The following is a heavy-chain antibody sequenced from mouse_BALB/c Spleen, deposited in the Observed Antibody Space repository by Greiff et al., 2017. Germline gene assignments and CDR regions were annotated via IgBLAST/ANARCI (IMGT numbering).Heavy chain of an antibody. V-gene: IGHV5-4*02. D-gene: IGHD1-1*01. J-gene: IGHJ3*01. Sequence: EVKLVESGGGLVKPGGSLKLSCAASGFTFSDYYMYWVRQTPEKRLEWVATISDGGSYTYYPDSVKGRFTISRDNAKNNLYLQMSSLKSEDTAMYYCARDPLNYGSSFLFAYWGQGTLVTVSA. CDR2: ISDGGSYT. CDR3: ARDPLNYGSSFLFAY. CDR1: GFTFSDYY.